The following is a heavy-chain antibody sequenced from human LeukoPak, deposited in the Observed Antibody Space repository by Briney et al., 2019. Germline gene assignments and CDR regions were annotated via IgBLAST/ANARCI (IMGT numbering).Heavy chain of an antibody. Sequence: GASVKVSCKVSGYTLTVLSMHWVRQAPGKGLEWMGGFDPEDGETIYAQKFQGRVTMTEDTSTDTAYMELSSLRSEDTAVYYCATDLQWLRGFDPWGQGTLVTVSS. J-gene: IGHJ5*02. CDR1: GYTLTVLS. V-gene: IGHV1-24*01. CDR2: FDPEDGET. D-gene: IGHD5-12*01. CDR3: ATDLQWLRGFDP.